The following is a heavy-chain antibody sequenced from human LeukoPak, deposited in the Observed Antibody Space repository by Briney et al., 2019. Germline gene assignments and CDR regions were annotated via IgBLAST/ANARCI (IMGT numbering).Heavy chain of an antibody. J-gene: IGHJ3*02. CDR2: IRSKANSYAT. Sequence: GGSLRLSCAASGFTFSGSAMHWVRQASGKGLEWVGRIRSKANSYATAFAASVKGRFTISRDDSKNTAYLQMNSLKTEDTAVYYCTRPSMNAFDIWSQGTMVTVSS. CDR3: TRPSMNAFDI. CDR1: GFTFSGSA. D-gene: IGHD2-2*01. V-gene: IGHV3-73*01.